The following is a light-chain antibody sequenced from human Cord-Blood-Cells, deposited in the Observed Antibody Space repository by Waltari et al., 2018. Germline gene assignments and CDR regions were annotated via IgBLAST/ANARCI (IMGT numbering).Light chain of an antibody. CDR2: YDS. Sequence: SYVLTQPPSVSVAPGKTARITCGGNNIGSKSVHWYQPKPGQAPVLVIYYDSDRPSGIPERFSGSNSGNTATLTISRVEAGDEADYYCQVWDSSSDHRVFGGGTKLTVL. J-gene: IGLJ2*01. CDR3: QVWDSSSDHRV. CDR1: NIGSKS. V-gene: IGLV3-21*04.